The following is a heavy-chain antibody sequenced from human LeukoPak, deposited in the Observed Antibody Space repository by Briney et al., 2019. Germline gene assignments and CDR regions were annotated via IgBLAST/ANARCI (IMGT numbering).Heavy chain of an antibody. D-gene: IGHD3-22*01. V-gene: IGHV3-48*02. Sequence: GGSLRLSCAASGFTFSSYSMNWVRQAPGKGLEWVSYISSTSSIIYYADSVKGRFTTSRDNAKDSLYLQMNSLRDGDTAVYYCARGPPTYDSSAYYFYWGQGTLVTVSS. J-gene: IGHJ4*02. CDR2: ISSTSSII. CDR3: ARGPPTYDSSAYYFY. CDR1: GFTFSSYS.